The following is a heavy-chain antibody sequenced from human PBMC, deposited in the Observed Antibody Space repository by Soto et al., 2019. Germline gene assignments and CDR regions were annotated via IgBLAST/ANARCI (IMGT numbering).Heavy chain of an antibody. D-gene: IGHD1-1*01. Sequence: PSETVSLTCAVSGGSISSGGYSWNWIRQPPGKGLEWIGYIYHSGSTYYNPSLKSRVTISVDKSKNQFSLKLNTVTAADTAVYYCARDQLEGNWFDPWGQGTLVTVSS. CDR1: GGSISSGGYS. CDR3: ARDQLEGNWFDP. CDR2: IYHSGST. V-gene: IGHV4-30-2*01. J-gene: IGHJ5*02.